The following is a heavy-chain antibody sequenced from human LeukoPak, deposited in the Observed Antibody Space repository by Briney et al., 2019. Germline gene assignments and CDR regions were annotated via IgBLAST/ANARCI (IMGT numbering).Heavy chain of an antibody. Sequence: SETLSLTCTVSGGSISSGSYYWSWIRQPAGKGLEWIGRIYTSGSTNYNPSLKSRVTISVDTSKNQFSLKLSSVTAADTAVYYCARGGIGDSSGYYYTFDYWGQGTLVTVSS. CDR3: ARGGIGDSSGYYYTFDY. CDR1: GGSISSGSYY. V-gene: IGHV4-61*02. D-gene: IGHD3-22*01. J-gene: IGHJ4*02. CDR2: IYTSGST.